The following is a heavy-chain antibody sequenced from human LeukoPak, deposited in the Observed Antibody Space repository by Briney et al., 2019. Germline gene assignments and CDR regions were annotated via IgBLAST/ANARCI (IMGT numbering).Heavy chain of an antibody. V-gene: IGHV3-30*04. CDR2: ISYDGSNK. CDR1: GFTFSSYA. D-gene: IGHD6-13*01. J-gene: IGHJ4*02. Sequence: GGSLRLSCAASGFTFSSYAMHWVRQAPGKGLEWVAVISYDGSNKYYADSVKGRFTISRDNAKNSLYLQMNSLRAEDTALYYCAKDIAAAVRGVDYWGQGTLVTVSS. CDR3: AKDIAAAVRGVDY.